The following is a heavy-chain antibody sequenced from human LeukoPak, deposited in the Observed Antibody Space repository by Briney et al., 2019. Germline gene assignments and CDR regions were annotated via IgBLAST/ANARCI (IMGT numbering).Heavy chain of an antibody. D-gene: IGHD3-10*01. CDR2: IKQDESEK. CDR1: GFTFTTYW. V-gene: IGHV3-7*05. J-gene: IGHJ3*02. Sequence: GRSLRLSCAASGFTFTTYWMNWVRQAPGKGLEWVANIKQDESEKYYVDSVKGRFTISRDNAKNSLYLQMNSLRAEDTAVYYCARGHYGSGIHQGAFDIWGQGTIVTVSS. CDR3: ARGHYGSGIHQGAFDI.